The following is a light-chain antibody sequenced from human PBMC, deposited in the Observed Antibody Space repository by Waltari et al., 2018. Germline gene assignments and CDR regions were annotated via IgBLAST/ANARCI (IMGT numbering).Light chain of an antibody. V-gene: IGKV3-20*01. Sequence: EIVLTQSPGTLSLSPGDRATLSCRASQSFSSSFLAWYQQKPGQAPRLLIYGASSRATGIPDRFSGGGSGTDFTLTISRLEPEDFAVYYCQQYGDSPPYTFGQGTKLEI. CDR3: QQYGDSPPYT. CDR2: GAS. CDR1: QSFSSSF. J-gene: IGKJ2*01.